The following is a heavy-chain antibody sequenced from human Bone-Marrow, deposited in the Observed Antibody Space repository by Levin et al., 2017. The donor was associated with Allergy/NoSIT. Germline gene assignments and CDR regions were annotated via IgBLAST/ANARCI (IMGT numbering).Heavy chain of an antibody. V-gene: IGHV3-7*04. CDR1: GFTFSSYW. D-gene: IGHD3-9*01. J-gene: IGHJ4*02. CDR3: ARGHYDILTGSYIDY. CDR2: IKQDGSEK. Sequence: GGSLRLSCAASGFTFSSYWMSWVRQAPGKGLEWVANIKQDGSEKYYVDSVKGRFTISRDNAKNSLYLQMNSLRAEDTAVYYCARGHYDILTGSYIDYWGQGTLVTVSS.